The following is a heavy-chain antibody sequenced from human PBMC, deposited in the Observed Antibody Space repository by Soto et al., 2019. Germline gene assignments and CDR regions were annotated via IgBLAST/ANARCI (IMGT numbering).Heavy chain of an antibody. CDR2: IYWDDEK. V-gene: IGHV2-5*02. D-gene: IGHD4-17*01. CDR3: ALHLTAVGYFDS. CDR1: GFSLSTAGVG. Sequence: QITLRESGPTLVKPTQTLTLTCTFSGFSLSTAGVGVGWIRQPPGKALEWLALIYWDDEKRYSPSLKSRLTIPKDTSKNQVVRTMANMDPVDAATYCCALHLTAVGYFDSWGQGTLVTVSS. J-gene: IGHJ4*02.